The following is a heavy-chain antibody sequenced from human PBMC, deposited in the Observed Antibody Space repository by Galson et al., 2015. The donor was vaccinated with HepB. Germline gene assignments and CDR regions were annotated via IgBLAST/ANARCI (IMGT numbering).Heavy chain of an antibody. CDR2: IYYSGST. CDR1: GGSISSSSYY. J-gene: IGHJ5*02. CDR3: ARDREDDILTGYDNWFDP. D-gene: IGHD3-9*01. V-gene: IGHV4-39*07. Sequence: SETLSLTCTVSGGSISSSSYYWGWIRQPPGKGLEWIGSIYYSGSTYYNPSLKSRVTISVDTSKNQFSLKLSSVTAADTAVYYCARDREDDILTGYDNWFDPWGQGTLVTVSS.